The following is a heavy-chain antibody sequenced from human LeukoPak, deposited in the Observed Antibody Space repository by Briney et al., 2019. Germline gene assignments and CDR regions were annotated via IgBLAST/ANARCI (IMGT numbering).Heavy chain of an antibody. CDR1: GFSFSSYE. V-gene: IGHV3-48*03. CDR2: ISSSGSTI. Sequence: PGRSLTLSCTGSGFSFSSYEMNWVRQAPAKGMDWVSYISSSGSTIYYADSVKGPFTISRDNAKNSLYLQMNSLRAEDTAVYYSPRGKPDYWGQGILVTVSS. CDR3: PRGKPDY. J-gene: IGHJ4*02.